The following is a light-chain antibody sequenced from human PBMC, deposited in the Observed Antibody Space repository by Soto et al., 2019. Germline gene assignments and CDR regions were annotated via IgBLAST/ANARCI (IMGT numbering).Light chain of an antibody. Sequence: QSPLTQPASVSGSPGQSSTISYTGTSSDVGSYNLVSWYQQHPGKAPKLMIYEGSKRPSGVSNRFSGSKSGNTASLTISGLQAEDEADYYCCSYAGSSTYVFGTGTKLTVL. V-gene: IGLV2-23*01. CDR2: EGS. J-gene: IGLJ1*01. CDR1: SSDVGSYNL. CDR3: CSYAGSSTYV.